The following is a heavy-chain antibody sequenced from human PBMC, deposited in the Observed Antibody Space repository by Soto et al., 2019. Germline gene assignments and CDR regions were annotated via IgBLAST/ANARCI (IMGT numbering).Heavy chain of an antibody. J-gene: IGHJ4*02. Sequence: QVQLVQSGAEVKKPGSSVKVSCKASGGTFSSYTISWVRQAPGQGLEWMGRIIPILGIPNYAQKFQGRVTITADKSTSTAHMERSSLRSEGTAVYYCAIDGAGTYYYPGYWGQGTLVTVSS. D-gene: IGHD3-10*01. CDR2: IIPILGIP. CDR3: AIDGAGTYYYPGY. CDR1: GGTFSSYT. V-gene: IGHV1-69*02.